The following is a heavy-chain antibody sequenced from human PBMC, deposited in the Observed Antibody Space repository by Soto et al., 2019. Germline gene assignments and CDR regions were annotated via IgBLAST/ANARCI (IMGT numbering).Heavy chain of an antibody. CDR2: IYYSGST. D-gene: IGHD6-19*01. V-gene: IGHV4-59*08. CDR1: GGSISSYY. Sequence: PSETLSLTWTVAGGSISSYYWSWIRQPPGKGLEWIGYIYYSGSTNYNPSLKSRVTISVDTSKNQFSLKLSSVTAADTAVYYCARHVSSGWYFDYWGQGTLVTVSS. CDR3: ARHVSSGWYFDY. J-gene: IGHJ4*02.